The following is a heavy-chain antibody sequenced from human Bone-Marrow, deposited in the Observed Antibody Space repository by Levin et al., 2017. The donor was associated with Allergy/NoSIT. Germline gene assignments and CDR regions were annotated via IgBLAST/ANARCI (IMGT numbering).Heavy chain of an antibody. V-gene: IGHV3-48*03. CDR1: GFSFSSYE. J-gene: IGHJ4*02. D-gene: IGHD3-10*01. CDR3: AREGLFMVRVFDY. Sequence: GESLKISCAASGFSFSSYEMNWVRQAPGKGLEWVSYISSRNTTIYYADSVKGRFTISRDNAENSLYLQMNSLRAEDTAIYYCAREGLFMVRVFDYWGRGTLVTVSS. CDR2: ISSRNTTI.